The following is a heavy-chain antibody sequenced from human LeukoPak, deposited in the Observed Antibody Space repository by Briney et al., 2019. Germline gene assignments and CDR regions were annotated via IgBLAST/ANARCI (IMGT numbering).Heavy chain of an antibody. CDR3: ARASPLVGSLDY. Sequence: GGSLRLSCAASGFTFSSYAMHWVRQAPGKGLEWVAVISYDGSNKYYADSVKGRFTISRDNSKNTLYLQMNSLRAEDTAVYYCARASPLVGSLDYWGQGTLVTVSS. D-gene: IGHD1-26*01. V-gene: IGHV3-30-3*01. CDR1: GFTFSSYA. CDR2: ISYDGSNK. J-gene: IGHJ4*02.